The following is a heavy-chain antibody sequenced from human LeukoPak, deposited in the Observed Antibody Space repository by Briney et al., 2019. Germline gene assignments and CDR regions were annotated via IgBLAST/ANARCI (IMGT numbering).Heavy chain of an antibody. CDR2: ISSSSSTI. D-gene: IGHD5-24*01. J-gene: IGHJ4*02. CDR3: ARAGRGGDGYKAFDY. CDR1: GFTFSSYS. Sequence: GGSLRLSCAASGFTFSSYSMNWVRQAPAKGLEWVSCISSSSSTIYYADSVKGRFTISRDNAKNSLYLQMNSLRAEDTAVYYCARAGRGGDGYKAFDYWGQGTLVTVSS. V-gene: IGHV3-48*01.